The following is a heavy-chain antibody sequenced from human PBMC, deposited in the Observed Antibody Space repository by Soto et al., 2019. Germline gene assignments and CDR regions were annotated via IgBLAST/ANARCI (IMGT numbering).Heavy chain of an antibody. CDR2: ISYDGSNK. CDR3: ARVQADSSGLYPPFDY. Sequence: QVQLVESGGGVVQPGRSLRLSCAASGFTFSSYAMHWVRQAPGKGLEWVAVISYDGSNKYYADSVKGRFTISRDNSKNTLYLQMNSLRAEDTAVYYCARVQADSSGLYPPFDYWGQGTLVTVSS. D-gene: IGHD3-22*01. CDR1: GFTFSSYA. J-gene: IGHJ4*02. V-gene: IGHV3-30-3*01.